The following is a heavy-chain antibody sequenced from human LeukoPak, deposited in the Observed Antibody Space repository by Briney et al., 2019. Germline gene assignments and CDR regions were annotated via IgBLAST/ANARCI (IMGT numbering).Heavy chain of an antibody. Sequence: GGSLRLSCAASGFTFNSYSMNWVRQAPGKGLEWVSTIYTGGNTYYAASVKGRFTISRDFSKNTVFLHMNSLRAEDTAMYYCARGDDSGYYDYFDYWGQGALVTVSS. D-gene: IGHD3-22*01. V-gene: IGHV3-53*01. J-gene: IGHJ4*02. CDR3: ARGDDSGYYDYFDY. CDR1: GFTFNSYS. CDR2: IYTGGNT.